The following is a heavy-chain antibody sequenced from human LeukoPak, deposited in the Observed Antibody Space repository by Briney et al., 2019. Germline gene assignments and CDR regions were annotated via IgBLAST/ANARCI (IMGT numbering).Heavy chain of an antibody. CDR3: ARDFEGDSPYYYDSSGYYGGAFDI. CDR1: GGSISSGGYY. V-gene: IGHV4-30-2*01. Sequence: PSQTLSLTCTVSGGSISSGGYYWSWIRQPPGKGLEWIGYIYHSGSTYYNPSLKSRVTISVDRSKNQFSLKLSSVTAADTAVYYCARDFEGDSPYYYDSSGYYGGAFDIWGQGTMVTVSS. CDR2: IYHSGST. J-gene: IGHJ3*02. D-gene: IGHD3-22*01.